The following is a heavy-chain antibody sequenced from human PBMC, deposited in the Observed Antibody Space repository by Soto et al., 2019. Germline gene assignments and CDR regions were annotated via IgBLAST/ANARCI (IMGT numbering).Heavy chain of an antibody. Sequence: EVQLLESGGGLVQPGGSLRLSCAASGFTFSSYAMSWVRQAPGKGLEWVSAISGSGGSTYYADSVKGRFTISRDNSKNTLYLQMNNLRAEDTAVYYGAKDRGYSSGWSYYYYGRDVWGQGTTVTVCS. CDR2: ISGSGGST. CDR3: AKDRGYSSGWSYYYYGRDV. D-gene: IGHD6-19*01. V-gene: IGHV3-23*01. J-gene: IGHJ6*02. CDR1: GFTFSSYA.